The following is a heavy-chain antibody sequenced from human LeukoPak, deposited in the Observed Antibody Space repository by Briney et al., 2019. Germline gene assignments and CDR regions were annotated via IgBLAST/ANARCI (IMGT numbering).Heavy chain of an antibody. Sequence: SETLSLTCAVYGGSFSGYYWSWIRQPPGKGLEWIGEINHSGSTNYNPSLKSRVTISVDTSKNQFSLKLSSVTATDTAVYYCATTETYSSSWWGQGTLVTVSS. D-gene: IGHD6-13*01. J-gene: IGHJ4*02. CDR2: INHSGST. V-gene: IGHV4-34*01. CDR1: GGSFSGYY. CDR3: ATTETYSSSW.